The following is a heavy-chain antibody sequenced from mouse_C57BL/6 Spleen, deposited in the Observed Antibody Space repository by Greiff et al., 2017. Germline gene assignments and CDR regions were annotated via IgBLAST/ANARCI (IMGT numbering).Heavy chain of an antibody. V-gene: IGHV5-9*01. J-gene: IGHJ2*01. D-gene: IGHD2-1*01. Sequence: EVKLVESGGGLVKPGGSLKLSCAASGFTFSDYGMHWVRQAPEKGLEWVATISGGGGNTYYPDSVKGRFTISRDNAKNTLYLQMSSLRSEDTALYYCARSDGNYPLFDYWGQGTTLTVSS. CDR2: ISGGGGNT. CDR3: ARSDGNYPLFDY. CDR1: GFTFSDYG.